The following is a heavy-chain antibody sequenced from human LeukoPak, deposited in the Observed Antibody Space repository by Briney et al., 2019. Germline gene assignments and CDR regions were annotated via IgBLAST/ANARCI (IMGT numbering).Heavy chain of an antibody. CDR3: ATAVWFGAYGMDV. J-gene: IGHJ6*02. V-gene: IGHV1-69*05. D-gene: IGHD3-10*01. Sequence: SVKVSCKASGGTFSSYAISWVPQAPGQGLEWMGGIIPIFGTANYAQKFQGRVTITTDESTSTAYMELSSLRSEDTAVYYCATAVWFGAYGMDVWGQGTTVTVSS. CDR2: IIPIFGTA. CDR1: GGTFSSYA.